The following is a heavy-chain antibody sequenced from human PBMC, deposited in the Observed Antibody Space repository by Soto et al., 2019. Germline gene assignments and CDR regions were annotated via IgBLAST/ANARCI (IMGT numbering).Heavy chain of an antibody. CDR1: GGSISSGGYY. J-gene: IGHJ4*01. Sequence: PSETLSLTCTVSGGSISSGGYYWSWIRQHPGKGLEWIGYIYYSGSTYYNPSLKSRVTISVDTSKNQFSLKLSSVTAADTAVYYCARDRSAVTQGWYFDYWGHGTLVTVSS. V-gene: IGHV4-31*03. CDR3: ARDRSAVTQGWYFDY. CDR2: IYYSGST. D-gene: IGHD6-25*01.